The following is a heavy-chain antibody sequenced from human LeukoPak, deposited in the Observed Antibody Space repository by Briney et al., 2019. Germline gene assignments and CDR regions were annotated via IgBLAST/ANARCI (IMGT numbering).Heavy chain of an antibody. J-gene: IGHJ4*02. CDR1: GYTFTDHF. Sequence: ASVKVSCKASGYTFTDHFMHWVRQAPGQGPEWMGRINPKSGGTNYAQNFQDRVTMTRDTSINTAYMELSKLRSDDTAVYYCAIGLAVNGASFFDYWGQGTLVTVSS. CDR2: INPKSGGT. CDR3: AIGLAVNGASFFDY. D-gene: IGHD6-19*01. V-gene: IGHV1-2*06.